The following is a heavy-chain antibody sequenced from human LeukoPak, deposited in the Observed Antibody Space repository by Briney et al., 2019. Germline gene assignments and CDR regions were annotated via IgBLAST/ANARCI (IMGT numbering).Heavy chain of an antibody. V-gene: IGHV1-69*01. D-gene: IGHD3-22*01. CDR1: GGTFSSYA. Sequence: GSSVNVSCKASGGTFSSYAISWVRQAPGQGLEWMGGIIPIFGTANYAQKFQGRVTITADESTSTAYMELSSLRSEDTAVYYCARDLSDSSGSKAFDIWGQGTMVTVSS. CDR2: IIPIFGTA. CDR3: ARDLSDSSGSKAFDI. J-gene: IGHJ3*02.